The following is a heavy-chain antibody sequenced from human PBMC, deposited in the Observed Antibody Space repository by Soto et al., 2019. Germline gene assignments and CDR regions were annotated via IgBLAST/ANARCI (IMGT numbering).Heavy chain of an antibody. D-gene: IGHD5-12*01. J-gene: IGHJ3*02. Sequence: QVQLVQSGAEVKKPGASVKVSCKASGYIFTSHYMHWVRQAPGQGLEWMGIINPGGGSTTYAQRFQGRVTMTRDTSTSTVYMELSSLRSEDTAVYYCARVLSPGGWQDAFAIWGQGTMDIVS. CDR3: ARVLSPGGWQDAFAI. CDR2: INPGGGST. V-gene: IGHV1-46*01. CDR1: GYIFTSHY.